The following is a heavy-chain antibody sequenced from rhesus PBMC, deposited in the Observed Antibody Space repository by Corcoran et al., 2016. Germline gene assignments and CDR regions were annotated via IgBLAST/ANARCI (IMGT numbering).Heavy chain of an antibody. Sequence: EVQLVESGGGLVQPGGSLRLSCAASGFTFSSYGMTWVRQAPGKGLEWVSYISNGGGSTYYADSVKGRLTISRDNSKNTLSLQMNSLRAEDTAVYYCANYDYGSSYDCDYWGQGVLVTVSS. CDR3: ANYDYGSSYDCDY. J-gene: IGHJ4*01. CDR2: ISNGGGST. D-gene: IGHD4-29*01. V-gene: IGHV3S5*01. CDR1: GFTFSSYG.